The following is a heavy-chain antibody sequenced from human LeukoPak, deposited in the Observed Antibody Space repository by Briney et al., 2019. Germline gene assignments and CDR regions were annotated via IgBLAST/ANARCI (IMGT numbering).Heavy chain of an antibody. CDR1: GGSVSSGSYY. J-gene: IGHJ4*02. D-gene: IGHD1-26*01. CDR3: ARHALGATYS. CDR2: IYYTGST. V-gene: IGHV4-61*01. Sequence: SETLSLTCTVSGGSVSSGSYYWTWIRQPPGKGLEWIGYIYYTGSTNYNPSLKSRITITFDTSKNQFSLKLSSVTAADTAVYYCARHALGATYSWGQGTLVTVSS.